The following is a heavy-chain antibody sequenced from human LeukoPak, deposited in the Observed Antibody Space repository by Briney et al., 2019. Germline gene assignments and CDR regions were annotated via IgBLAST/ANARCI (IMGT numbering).Heavy chain of an antibody. Sequence: SETLSLTCAVYGGSFSGYYWGWIRQPPGKGLEWIGEINHSGSTNYNPSLKSRVTISVDTSKNQFSLKLSSVTAADTAVYYCARPGHYYGSGSYSVWGQGTLVTVSS. D-gene: IGHD3-10*01. CDR1: GGSFSGYY. V-gene: IGHV4-34*01. CDR2: INHSGST. CDR3: ARPGHYYGSGSYSV. J-gene: IGHJ4*02.